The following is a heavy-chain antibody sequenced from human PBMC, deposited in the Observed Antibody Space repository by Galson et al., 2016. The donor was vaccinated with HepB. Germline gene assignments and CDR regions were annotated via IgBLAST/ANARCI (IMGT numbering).Heavy chain of an antibody. Sequence: SVKVSCKASGDSFNTYAFSWVRQAPGEGLEWMGGIIPIFVTTSYAQKFQGRVTITADESTSTVYMELSSLTSEDTAVYYCARWQKFSSSWYQAYYYYYYGRDVWGQVTTVTGSS. CDR1: GDSFNTYA. CDR3: ARWQKFSSSWYQAYYYYYYGRDV. D-gene: IGHD6-13*01. CDR2: IIPIFVTT. J-gene: IGHJ6*02. V-gene: IGHV1-69*13.